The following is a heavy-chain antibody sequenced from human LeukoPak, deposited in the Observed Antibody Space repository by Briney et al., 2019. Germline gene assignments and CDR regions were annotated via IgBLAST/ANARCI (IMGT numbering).Heavy chain of an antibody. CDR1: GGTFSSYA. Sequence: ASVKVSCKASGGTFSSYAVSWVRQAPGQGLEWMGRIIPIFGTANYAQKFQGRVTITTDESTSTVYMELSSLRSEDTAVYYCARSQYSSGWNVDAFDIWGQGTIVTVSS. CDR3: ARSQYSSGWNVDAFDI. CDR2: IIPIFGTA. J-gene: IGHJ3*02. V-gene: IGHV1-69*05. D-gene: IGHD6-19*01.